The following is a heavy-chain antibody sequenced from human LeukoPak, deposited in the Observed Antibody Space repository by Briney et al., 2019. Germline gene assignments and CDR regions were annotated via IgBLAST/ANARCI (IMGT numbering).Heavy chain of an antibody. CDR1: GFTFGDYA. D-gene: IGHD3-22*01. J-gene: IGHJ4*02. V-gene: IGHV3-49*04. CDR2: IRRKAHGGTT. CDR3: TRVTYYYDNSGYFQFDY. Sequence: PGRSLRLSCTASGFTFGDYAISWVRQAPGKGLEWVSFIRRKAHGGTTEYGASVKGRFSSSRDDSKSIAYLQMNSLKSEDTAVYFCTRVTYYYDNSGYFQFDYWGQGTLVTVSS.